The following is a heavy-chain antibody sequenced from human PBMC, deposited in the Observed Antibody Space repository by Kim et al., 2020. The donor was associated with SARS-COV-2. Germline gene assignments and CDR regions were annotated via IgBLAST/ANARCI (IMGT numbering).Heavy chain of an antibody. Sequence: SVKGRFTISRDNSKNTLYLQMNSLRAEDTAVYYCARETYYYGSGSLLDYWGQGTLVTVSS. V-gene: IGHV3-30*01. CDR3: ARETYYYGSGSLLDY. D-gene: IGHD3-10*01. J-gene: IGHJ4*02.